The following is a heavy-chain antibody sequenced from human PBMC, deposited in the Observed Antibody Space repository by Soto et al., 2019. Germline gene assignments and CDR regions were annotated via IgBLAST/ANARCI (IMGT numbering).Heavy chain of an antibody. CDR2: IIPIFGTA. D-gene: IGHD2-2*01. CDR1: GGTFSSYA. V-gene: IGHV1-69*13. CDR3: ARDGPAGYCSSTSCHNWFDP. Sequence: ASVKVSCKASGGTFSSYAISWVRQAPGQGLEWMGGIIPIFGTANYAQKFQGRVTITADESTSTAYMELSSLRSEDTAVYYCARDGPAGYCSSTSCHNWFDPWGQGTLVTVSS. J-gene: IGHJ5*02.